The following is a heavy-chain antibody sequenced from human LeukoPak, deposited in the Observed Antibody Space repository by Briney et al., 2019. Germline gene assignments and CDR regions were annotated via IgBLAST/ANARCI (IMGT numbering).Heavy chain of an antibody. CDR1: GYTLTELS. D-gene: IGHD4-17*01. V-gene: IGHV1-24*01. Sequence: ASVRVSCKVSGYTLTELSMHWVRQAPGKGLEWMGGFDPEDGETIYAQKFQGRVTMTEDTSTDTAYMELSSLRSEDTAVYYCATSPVVSETRNWLDPWGQGTLVTVSS. J-gene: IGHJ5*02. CDR2: FDPEDGET. CDR3: ATSPVVSETRNWLDP.